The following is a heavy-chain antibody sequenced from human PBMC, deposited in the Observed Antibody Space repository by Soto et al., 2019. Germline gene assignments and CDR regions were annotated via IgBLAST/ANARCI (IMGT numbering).Heavy chain of an antibody. D-gene: IGHD7-27*01. V-gene: IGHV3-74*01. J-gene: IGHJ6*03. CDR2: INSDGSST. Sequence: GGSLRLSCAASGFTFSSYWMHWVRQAPGKGLVWVSRINSDGSSTSYADSVKGRFTISRDNAKNTLYLQMNSLRAEDTAVYYCARDVSSGSNWATSADYYYYYYMDVWGKGTTVTVSS. CDR1: GFTFSSYW. CDR3: ARDVSSGSNWATSADYYYYYYMDV.